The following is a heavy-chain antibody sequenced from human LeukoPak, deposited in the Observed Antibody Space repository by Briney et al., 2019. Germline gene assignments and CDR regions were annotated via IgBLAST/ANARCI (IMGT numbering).Heavy chain of an antibody. CDR2: IYSGGST. CDR1: GFTFNSYA. V-gene: IGHV3-53*01. Sequence: GGSLRLSRAASGFTFNSYAMSSVRQAPSKGLEWVSVIYSGGSTYYADSVKGRFTISRDNPKNTVYLLMSSLRAEDTAVYYCARTAARRFDYWGQGTLVTVSS. J-gene: IGHJ4*02. D-gene: IGHD6-6*01. CDR3: ARTAARRFDY.